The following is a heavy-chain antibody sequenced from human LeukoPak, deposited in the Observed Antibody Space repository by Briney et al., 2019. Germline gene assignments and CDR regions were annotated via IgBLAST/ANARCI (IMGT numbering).Heavy chain of an antibody. Sequence: KTSETLSLTCTVSGGSISSSSYYWGWIRQPPGKGLEWIGSIYYSGSTYYNPSLKSRVTISVDTSKNQFSLKLSSVTAADTAVYYCARSASYNWNYGNFDYWGQGTLVTVSS. D-gene: IGHD1-7*01. V-gene: IGHV4-39*01. CDR3: ARSASYNWNYGNFDY. CDR2: IYYSGST. CDR1: GGSISSSSYY. J-gene: IGHJ4*02.